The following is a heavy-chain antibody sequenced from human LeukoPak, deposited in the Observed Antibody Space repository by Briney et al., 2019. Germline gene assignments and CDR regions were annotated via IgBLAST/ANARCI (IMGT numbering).Heavy chain of an antibody. CDR1: GFNFGDFG. Sequence: GGSLRLSCTGSGFNFGDFGMTWVRQAPGKGLEWVANIKQDGSEKYYVDSVKGRFTISRDNAKNSLYLQMNSLRAEDTAVYYCARLRTVTNYYYYYMDVWGKGTTVTVSS. CDR2: IKQDGSEK. CDR3: ARLRTVTNYYYYYMDV. D-gene: IGHD4-17*01. V-gene: IGHV3-7*01. J-gene: IGHJ6*03.